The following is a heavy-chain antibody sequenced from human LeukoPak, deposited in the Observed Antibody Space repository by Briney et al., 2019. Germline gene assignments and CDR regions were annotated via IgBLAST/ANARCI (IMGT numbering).Heavy chain of an antibody. J-gene: IGHJ3*02. Sequence: GRSLRLSCAASGFPLNKYGMHWVRQGPGKALEWVAVVWHDDNNKYNADSVKGRFTISKDNSKNTLYLQMNSLRVEDTGIYYCARDGSTYTSRIYDALDIWGQGTMVTVSS. CDR1: GFPLNKYG. V-gene: IGHV3-33*01. D-gene: IGHD1-26*01. CDR2: VWHDDNNK. CDR3: ARDGSTYTSRIYDALDI.